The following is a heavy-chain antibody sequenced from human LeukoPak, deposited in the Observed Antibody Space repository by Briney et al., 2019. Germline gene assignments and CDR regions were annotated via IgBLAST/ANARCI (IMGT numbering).Heavy chain of an antibody. J-gene: IGHJ4*02. CDR2: IIPILGEP. Sequence: SVKVTCKASGGTFSSYTISWVRQAPGQGLEWMGRIIPILGEPDYAQKFQGRVTITADMSTSTAYMELSSLRSEDTAVYYCARKGGLGTYGIFDYWGQGTLVTVSS. V-gene: IGHV1-69*02. D-gene: IGHD3-10*01. CDR3: ARKGGLGTYGIFDY. CDR1: GGTFSSYT.